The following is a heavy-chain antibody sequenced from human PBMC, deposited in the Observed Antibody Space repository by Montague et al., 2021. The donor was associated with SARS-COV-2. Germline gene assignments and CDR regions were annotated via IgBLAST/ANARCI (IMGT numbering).Heavy chain of an antibody. CDR1: GFSVSTSGLC. D-gene: IGHD6-19*01. CDR3: ARITEYSSGGGPCWYFDL. J-gene: IGHJ2*01. CDR2: IDWDDDT. V-gene: IGHV2-70*01. Sequence: PALVTPTQTLTLTCTFSGFSVSTSGLCVSWIRQPPGKALEWLALIDWDDDTYYSTSLKTRLTISKDTSKNQVVLTMTNMDPVDTGTYYCARITEYSSGGGPCWYFDLWGHGTLVTVSS.